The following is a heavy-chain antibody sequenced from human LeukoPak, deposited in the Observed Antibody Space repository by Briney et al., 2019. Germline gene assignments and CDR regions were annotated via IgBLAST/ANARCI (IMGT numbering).Heavy chain of an antibody. J-gene: IGHJ4*02. V-gene: IGHV1-2*02. CDR2: INPNSGGS. D-gene: IGHD5-24*01. CDR3: ARGGGDGYNFDY. CDR1: GYTFTVYY. Sequence: ASVTVSFTASGYTFTVYYMHWVRQAPGQGLEWMGWINPNSGGSNYAQKFQGRVTMTRDTSISSAYMELYRLTSDDTAVYYCARGGGDGYNFDYWGQGTLVTVSS.